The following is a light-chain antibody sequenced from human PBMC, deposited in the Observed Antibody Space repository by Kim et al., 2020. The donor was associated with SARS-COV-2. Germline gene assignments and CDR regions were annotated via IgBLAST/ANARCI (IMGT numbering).Light chain of an antibody. Sequence: EIELTQSPASLSLSPGDTATLSCRASQNLRPSTLAWYQQKSGQAPKLLIYGTSGRASGVPVRFRASGSGTEFTLTITRLEPEDFAVFYCQQYTESPWTFGQGTKVDIK. J-gene: IGKJ1*01. V-gene: IGKV3-20*01. CDR2: GTS. CDR1: QNLRPST. CDR3: QQYTESPWT.